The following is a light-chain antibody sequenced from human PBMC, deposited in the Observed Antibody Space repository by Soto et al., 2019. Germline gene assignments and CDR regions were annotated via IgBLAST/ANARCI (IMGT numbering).Light chain of an antibody. CDR2: DAS. V-gene: IGKV1-5*01. CDR3: QQYNSYWT. Sequence: DVRMTQSPSTLSASVWERVTMTCRASQGISGWLAWYQQKPGKAPKLLIYDASSLESGVPSRFSGSGSGTEFTLTISSLRPDDFATYYCQQYNSYWTFGQGTKVDIK. J-gene: IGKJ1*01. CDR1: QGISGW.